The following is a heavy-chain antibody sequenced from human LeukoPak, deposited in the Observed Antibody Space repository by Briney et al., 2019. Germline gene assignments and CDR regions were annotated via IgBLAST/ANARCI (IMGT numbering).Heavy chain of an antibody. V-gene: IGHV1-46*01. CDR1: GYIFTSYY. D-gene: IGHD3-22*01. Sequence: ASVKVSCKASGYIFTSYYMHWVRQAPGQGLEWMGIINPSGGSTTYAQKFQGRVTMTRDTSTSTVYMELSSLTSEDTAVYYCARDQGSSGYVSLVWGKGTTVIVSS. J-gene: IGHJ6*04. CDR2: INPSGGST. CDR3: ARDQGSSGYVSLV.